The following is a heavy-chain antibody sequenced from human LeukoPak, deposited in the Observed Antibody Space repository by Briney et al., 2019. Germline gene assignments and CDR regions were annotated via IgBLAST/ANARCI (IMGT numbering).Heavy chain of an antibody. CDR3: AKDPNEYSSSWYSPGY. J-gene: IGHJ4*02. V-gene: IGHV3-33*06. D-gene: IGHD6-13*01. Sequence: GGSLRLSCAASGFTFSSYGMHWVRQAPGKGLEWGAVIWYDGSNKYYADSVKGRFTISRDNSKNTLYLQMNSLRAEDTAVYYCAKDPNEYSSSWYSPGYWGKGTLVTVSS. CDR2: IWYDGSNK. CDR1: GFTFSSYG.